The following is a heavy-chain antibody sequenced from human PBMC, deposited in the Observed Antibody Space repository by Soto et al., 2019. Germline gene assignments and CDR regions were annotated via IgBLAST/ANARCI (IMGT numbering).Heavy chain of an antibody. D-gene: IGHD3-3*01. J-gene: IGHJ4*02. CDR1: GYTFSNHG. V-gene: IGHV1-18*01. CDR3: ARGGLYDFWTN. CDR2: ISAYNGDT. Sequence: QVQLMQFGAEVKKPGASVKVSSKASGYTFSNHGFNWVRQATEQGLEWMGWISAYNGDTIYGQKFQGRATMTTDTSPNTAYMDPRCLRSDDTAVYYCARGGLYDFWTNWGQGTLVNVSS.